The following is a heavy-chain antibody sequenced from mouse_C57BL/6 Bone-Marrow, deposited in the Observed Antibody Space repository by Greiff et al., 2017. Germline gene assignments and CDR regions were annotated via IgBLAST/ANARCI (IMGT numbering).Heavy chain of an antibody. D-gene: IGHD2-4*01. Sequence: EVKLEESGGGLVQPGGSMKLSCVASGFTFSNYWMNWVRQSPEKGLEWVAQIRLKSDNYATHYAESVKGRFTISRDDSKSSVYLQMNNLRAEDTGIYYCTVYDYTWFAYWGQGTLVTVSA. CDR3: TVYDYTWFAY. V-gene: IGHV6-3*01. J-gene: IGHJ3*01. CDR1: GFTFSNYW. CDR2: IRLKSDNYAT.